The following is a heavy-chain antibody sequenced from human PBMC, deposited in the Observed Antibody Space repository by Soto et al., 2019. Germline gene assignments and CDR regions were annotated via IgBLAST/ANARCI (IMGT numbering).Heavy chain of an antibody. CDR2: MSPRTGGT. Sequence: ASVKVSCKASGYTFTYYDINWLRQSTGQGLEWMGGMSPRTGGTGYAQKFQGRVTMTRSTSISTAYMELSSLTSEDTAGYFCARGGSEGVDLWGQGTMVTVSS. D-gene: IGHD6-25*01. V-gene: IGHV1-8*01. CDR1: GYTFTYYD. CDR3: ARGGSEGVDL. J-gene: IGHJ5*01.